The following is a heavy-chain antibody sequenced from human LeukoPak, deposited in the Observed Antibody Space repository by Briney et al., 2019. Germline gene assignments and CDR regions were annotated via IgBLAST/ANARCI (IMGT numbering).Heavy chain of an antibody. J-gene: IGHJ6*03. V-gene: IGHV3-21*01. CDR3: ARDQLLFTYYYYYMDV. Sequence: GGSLRLSRAASGFTFSSYSMNWVRQAPGKGLEWVSSISSSSSYIYYADSVKGRFTISRDNAKNSLYLQMNSLRAEDTAVYYCARDQLLFTYYYYYMDVWGKGTTVTVSS. CDR2: ISSSSSYI. CDR1: GFTFSSYS. D-gene: IGHD5-18*01.